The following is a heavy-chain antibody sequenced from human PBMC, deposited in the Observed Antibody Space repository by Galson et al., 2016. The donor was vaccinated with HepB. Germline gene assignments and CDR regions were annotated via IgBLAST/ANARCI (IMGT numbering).Heavy chain of an antibody. V-gene: IGHV1-18*01. CDR1: GYTFASYG. J-gene: IGHJ4*02. Sequence: SCKASGYTFASYGISWVRQAPGQGLEWMGWISAYNGKTNYAQKLQGRVTMTTDTSTSTAYMELRSLRSDDTAVCYCARDWLVAVFDYWGQGTLVTVSS. D-gene: IGHD6-19*01. CDR2: ISAYNGKT. CDR3: ARDWLVAVFDY.